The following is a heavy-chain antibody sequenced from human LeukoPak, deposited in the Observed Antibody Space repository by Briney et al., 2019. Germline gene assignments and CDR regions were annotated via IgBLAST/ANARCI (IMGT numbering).Heavy chain of an antibody. CDR3: ATDLPYSSIRWELLRGEDY. Sequence: ASVKVSCKVSGYTLTELSMHWVRQAPGKGLEWMGGFDPEDGETIYAQKFQGRVTMTEDTSTDTAYMELSSLRSEDTAVYYCATDLPYSSIRWELLRGEDYWGQGTLVTVSS. D-gene: IGHD1-26*01. V-gene: IGHV1-24*01. J-gene: IGHJ4*02. CDR1: GYTLTELS. CDR2: FDPEDGET.